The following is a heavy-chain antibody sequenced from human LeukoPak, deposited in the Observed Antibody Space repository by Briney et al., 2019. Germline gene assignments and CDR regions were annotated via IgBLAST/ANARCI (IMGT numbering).Heavy chain of an antibody. J-gene: IGHJ5*02. Sequence: ASVKVSCKASGYIFTGYYMHWVRQAPGQGLEWMGWINPNSGDTNYAQKFQGRVTMTRDTSISTAYMELSRLRSDDTAVYYCARVVVVPAAIAFDPWGQGTLVTVSS. V-gene: IGHV1-2*02. D-gene: IGHD2-2*01. CDR3: ARVVVVPAAIAFDP. CDR1: GYIFTGYY. CDR2: INPNSGDT.